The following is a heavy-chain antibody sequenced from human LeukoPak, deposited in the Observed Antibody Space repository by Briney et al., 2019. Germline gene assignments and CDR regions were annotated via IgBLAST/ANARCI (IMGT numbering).Heavy chain of an antibody. CDR2: IDNDGTHT. V-gene: IGHV3-74*01. CDR3: TRGGFDHNMDV. D-gene: IGHD3-9*01. J-gene: IGHJ6*03. CDR1: GFTLSSYW. Sequence: GGSLRLSCAASGFTLSSYWMHWARQAPGTGPVWVSYIDNDGTHTAYADSVRGRFTVSRDNAKNMLFLQMNGLRAEDTAIYYCTRGGFDHNMDVWGKGTMVTVSS.